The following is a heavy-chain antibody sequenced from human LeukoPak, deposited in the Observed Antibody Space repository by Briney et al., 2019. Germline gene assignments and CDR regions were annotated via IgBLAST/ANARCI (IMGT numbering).Heavy chain of an antibody. J-gene: IGHJ5*02. CDR1: GFTASSNY. D-gene: IGHD4-11*01. CDR3: ASRATVTTDRFWFDP. V-gene: IGHV3-53*01. CDR2: IYSGGST. Sequence: GGSLRLSCAASGFTASSNYMSWVRQAPGKGLEWVSVIYSGGSTYYADSVKGRFTISRDNSKNTLYLQMNSLRAEDTAVYYCASRATVTTDRFWFDPWGQGTLVTVSS.